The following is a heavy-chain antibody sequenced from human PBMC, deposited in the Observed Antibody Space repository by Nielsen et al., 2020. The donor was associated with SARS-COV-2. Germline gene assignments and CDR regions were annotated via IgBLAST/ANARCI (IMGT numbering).Heavy chain of an antibody. Sequence: SETLSLTCTVSGGSISSYYWSWIRQPPGKGLEWIGYIYYSGNTNYNPSLKSRVTISVDTSKNQFSLKLSSVTAADTAVYYCARNSMVRGVNPLDYWGQGTLVTVSS. CDR2: IYYSGNT. CDR3: ARNSMVRGVNPLDY. D-gene: IGHD3-10*01. CDR1: GGSISSYY. J-gene: IGHJ4*02. V-gene: IGHV4-59*08.